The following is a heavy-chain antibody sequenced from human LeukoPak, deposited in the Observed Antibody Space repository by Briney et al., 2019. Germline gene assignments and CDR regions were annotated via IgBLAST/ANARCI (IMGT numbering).Heavy chain of an antibody. CDR1: GFTFSSYA. V-gene: IGHV3-30-3*01. Sequence: QPGGSLRLSCAASGFTFSSYAMHWVRQAPGKGLEWVAVISYDGSNKYYADSVKGRFTISRDNSKNTLYLQMNSLRAEDTAVYYCARSDYYPSDAFDIWGQGTMVTVSS. D-gene: IGHD4/OR15-4a*01. CDR2: ISYDGSNK. CDR3: ARSDYYPSDAFDI. J-gene: IGHJ3*02.